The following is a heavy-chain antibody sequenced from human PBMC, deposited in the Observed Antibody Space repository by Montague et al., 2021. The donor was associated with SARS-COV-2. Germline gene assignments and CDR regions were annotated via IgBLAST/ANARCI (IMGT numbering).Heavy chain of an antibody. CDR1: GFTFGDYA. J-gene: IGHJ6*02. Sequence: SLRLSCAASGFTFGDYAMSWFRQAPGKGLEWVGFIRSKAYGGTTDHAASVKGRFTISRDDSKSIAYLQMNSLKTEDTAVYYCTRVRYSSSWYFYYGLDVWGQGTTVTVSS. CDR3: TRVRYSSSWYFYYGLDV. D-gene: IGHD6-13*01. CDR2: IRSKAYGGTT. V-gene: IGHV3-49*03.